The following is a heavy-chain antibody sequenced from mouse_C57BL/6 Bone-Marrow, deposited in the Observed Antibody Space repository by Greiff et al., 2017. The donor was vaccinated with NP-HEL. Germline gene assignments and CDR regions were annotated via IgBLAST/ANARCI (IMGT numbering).Heavy chain of an antibody. V-gene: IGHV5-15*01. CDR3: ARHGRWFSYAMDY. J-gene: IGHJ4*01. Sequence: EVKLVESGGGLVQPGGSLKLSCAASGFTFSDYGMAWVRQAPRKGPEWVAFISNLAYSIYYADTVTGRFTISRANAKNTLYLEMSILRSEDTAMYYCARHGRWFSYAMDYWGQGTSVTVSS. CDR1: GFTFSDYG. CDR2: ISNLAYSI. D-gene: IGHD2-3*01.